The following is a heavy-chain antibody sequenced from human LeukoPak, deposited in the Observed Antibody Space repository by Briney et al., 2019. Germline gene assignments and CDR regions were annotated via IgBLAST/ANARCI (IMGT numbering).Heavy chain of an antibody. D-gene: IGHD3-22*01. CDR1: GITLSDYG. V-gene: IGHV3-23*01. CDR2: RSGSGGGT. Sequence: GGFLRLSCAVSGITLSDYGMSWVRTAPGKGLEWVAVRSGSGGGTNYACSVKGRFTVSRDNSKNTLYLQMKSLRAEDTAVYFCAKRGVVIRVILVGFYKEAYYFDSWGQGALVTVSS. J-gene: IGHJ4*02. CDR3: AKRGVVIRVILVGFYKEAYYFDS.